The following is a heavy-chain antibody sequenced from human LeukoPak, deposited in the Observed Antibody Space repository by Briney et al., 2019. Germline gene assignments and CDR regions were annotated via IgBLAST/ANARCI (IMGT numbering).Heavy chain of an antibody. Sequence: PGGSLRLSCAASGFTFSSYAMGWVRQAPGKGLEWVSTIGGSGDGTYYADSVKGRFTISRDNSRNTLSLQMNSLRAGDTAVYYCAKRYYYDTSGNPGGLDPWGQGTLVTVSS. V-gene: IGHV3-23*01. J-gene: IGHJ5*02. CDR2: IGGSGDGT. CDR1: GFTFSSYA. D-gene: IGHD3-22*01. CDR3: AKRYYYDTSGNPGGLDP.